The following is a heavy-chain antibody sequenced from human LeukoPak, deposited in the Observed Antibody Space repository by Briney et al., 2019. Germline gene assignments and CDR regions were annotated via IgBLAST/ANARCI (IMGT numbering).Heavy chain of an antibody. CDR2: INHSGST. V-gene: IGHV4-34*01. CDR3: ARGGPPGYYYDYYMDV. CDR1: GGSLSGYD. Sequence: SETLSLTCAVYGGSLSGYDWSWIRQPPGKGLEWIGEINHSGSTNYNPSLKSRVTISVDTSKNHVSLKMSSVTAADTAVYFCARGGPPGYYYDYYMDVWGKGTTVTISS. J-gene: IGHJ6*03.